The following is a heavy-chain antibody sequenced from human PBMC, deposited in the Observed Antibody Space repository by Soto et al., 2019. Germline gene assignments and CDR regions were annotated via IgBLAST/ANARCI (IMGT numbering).Heavy chain of an antibody. CDR3: AKDIKQGVYCSGGRCYSRSVVLDY. D-gene: IGHD2-15*01. J-gene: IGHJ4*02. V-gene: IGHV3-23*01. Sequence: GGSLRLSCAASGFTFSSYAMSWVRQAPGKGLEWVSAISGSGGSTYYADSVKGRFTISRDNSKNTLYLQMNSLRAEDTAVYYCAKDIKQGVYCSGGRCYSRSVVLDYWGQGTLVTVSS. CDR2: ISGSGGST. CDR1: GFTFSSYA.